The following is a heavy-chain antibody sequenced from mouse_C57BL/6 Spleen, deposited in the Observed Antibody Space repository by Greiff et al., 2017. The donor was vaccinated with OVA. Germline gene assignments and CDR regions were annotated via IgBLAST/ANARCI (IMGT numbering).Heavy chain of an antibody. CDR3: ARSEPKGPFAY. CDR1: GYAFTNYL. Sequence: VTLMESGAELVRPGTSVKVSCKASGYAFTNYLIEWVKQRPGQGLEWIGVINPGSGGTNYNEKFKGKATLTADKSSSTAYMQLSSLTSEDSAVYFCARSEPKGPFAYWGQGTLVTVSA. CDR2: INPGSGGT. J-gene: IGHJ3*01. D-gene: IGHD1-3*01. V-gene: IGHV1-54*01.